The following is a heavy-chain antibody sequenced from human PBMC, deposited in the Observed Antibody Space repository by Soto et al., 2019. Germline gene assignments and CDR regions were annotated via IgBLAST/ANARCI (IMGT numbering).Heavy chain of an antibody. CDR2: INLTSSAT. CDR3: ARDESLDY. CDR1: GYTFTDYY. V-gene: IGHV1-2*02. J-gene: IGHJ4*02. Sequence: GSVKVSFKASGYTFTDYYMHWVRQAPGQAPEWMGWINLTSSATKYAQNFQGRVTMTRDTSISTAYMELSRLRSDDTAVYYCARDESLDYWGQGTLVTVS.